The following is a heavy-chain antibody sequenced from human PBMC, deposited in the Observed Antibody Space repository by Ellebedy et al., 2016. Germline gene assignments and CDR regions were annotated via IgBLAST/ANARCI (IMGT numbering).Heavy chain of an antibody. CDR3: ARASSDTILDV. D-gene: IGHD6-13*01. Sequence: SLKISXAASGFTFDDYAMHWVRQAPGKGLEWVSGISWNSGSIGYADSVKGRFTISRDNAKNSLYLQMNSLRAEDTALYYCARASSDTILDVWGKGTTVTVSS. CDR1: GFTFDDYA. CDR2: ISWNSGSI. V-gene: IGHV3-9*01. J-gene: IGHJ6*04.